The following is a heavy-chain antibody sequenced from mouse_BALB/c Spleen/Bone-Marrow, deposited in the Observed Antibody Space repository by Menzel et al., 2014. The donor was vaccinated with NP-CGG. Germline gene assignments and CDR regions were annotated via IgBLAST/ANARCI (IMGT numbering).Heavy chain of an antibody. CDR1: GYAFSRYW. D-gene: IGHD6-2*01. Sequence: VQLQQSGAELVRPGSSVEISCKASGYAFSRYWMSWVKQRPGQGLEWIGQIYPGDGDTNYNGKFKDKATLTADKSSSTAYMHLSSLTSEDSAVYLCARQVVHDYWGQGTTLTVSS. V-gene: IGHV1-80*01. CDR2: IYPGDGDT. J-gene: IGHJ2*01. CDR3: ARQVVHDY.